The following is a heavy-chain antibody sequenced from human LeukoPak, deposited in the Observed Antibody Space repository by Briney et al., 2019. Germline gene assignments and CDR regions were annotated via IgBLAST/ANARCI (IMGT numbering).Heavy chain of an antibody. D-gene: IGHD4-17*01. V-gene: IGHV4-34*01. CDR3: ARGRRTVTRLFDY. CDR2: INHSGST. CDR1: GGSFSGYY. Sequence: SETLSLTCAVYGGSFSGYYWSWIRQPPGKGLEWMGEINHSGSTNYNPSLKSRVTISVDTSKNQFSLKLSSVTAADTAVYYCARGRRTVTRLFDYWGQGTLVTVSS. J-gene: IGHJ4*02.